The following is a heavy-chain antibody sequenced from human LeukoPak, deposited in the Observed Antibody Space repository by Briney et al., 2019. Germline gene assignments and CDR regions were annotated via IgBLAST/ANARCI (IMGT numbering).Heavy chain of an antibody. V-gene: IGHV4-39*01. J-gene: IGHJ4*02. CDR2: IYKSGST. CDR3: ATSGNSGPPPKEDY. CDR1: GGSISSSTYY. D-gene: IGHD1-26*01. Sequence: SETLSLTCTVSGGSISSSTYYWGWIRQPPGKGLEWIGSIYKSGSTNYNSSLKSRVTMSVDMSRNQFSLKLSSVTAADTAVYYCATSGNSGPPPKEDYWGQGTLVTVSS.